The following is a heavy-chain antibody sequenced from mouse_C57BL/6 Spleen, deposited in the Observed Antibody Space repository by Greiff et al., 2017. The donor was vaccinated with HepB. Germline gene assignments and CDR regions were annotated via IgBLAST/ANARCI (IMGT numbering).Heavy chain of an antibody. V-gene: IGHV2-2*02. CDR3: SALTTVVAHWYFDV. D-gene: IGHD1-1*01. CDR2: IWSGGST. CDR1: GFSLTSYG. Sequence: VMLVESGPGLVQPSQCLSITCTVSGFSLTSYGVHWVRQSPGKGLEWLGVIWSGGSTDYNAAFISRLSISKDNSKSQVFLKMNSLQANDTAIYYCSALTTVVAHWYFDVWGTGTTVTVSS. J-gene: IGHJ1*03.